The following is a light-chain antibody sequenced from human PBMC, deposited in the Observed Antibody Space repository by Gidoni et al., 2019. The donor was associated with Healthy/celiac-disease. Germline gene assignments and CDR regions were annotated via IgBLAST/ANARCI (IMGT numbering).Light chain of an antibody. J-gene: IGKJ4*01. Sequence: DIQMPQSPSSLSASVGDRVTITCQASQDISNYLNWYQQKPGKAPKLLIYDASNLETGVPSRFSGSGSGTDFTFTISSLQPEDIETYYCQQYDNLPSLTFGGGTKVEIK. CDR2: DAS. CDR3: QQYDNLPSLT. CDR1: QDISNY. V-gene: IGKV1-33*01.